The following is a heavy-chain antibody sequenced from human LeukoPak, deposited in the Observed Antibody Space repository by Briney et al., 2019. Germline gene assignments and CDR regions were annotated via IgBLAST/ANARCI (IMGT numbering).Heavy chain of an antibody. CDR2: ISGSGGST. Sequence: PGXSLRLSCAASGFTFSSYAMSWVRQAPGKGLEWVSAISGSGGSTYYADSVKGRFTISRDNSKNPLYLQMNSLRAEDTAVYYCANNARPYSSGWFDNWFDPWGQGTLVTVSS. CDR1: GFTFSSYA. CDR3: ANNARPYSSGWFDNWFDP. D-gene: IGHD6-19*01. V-gene: IGHV3-23*01. J-gene: IGHJ5*02.